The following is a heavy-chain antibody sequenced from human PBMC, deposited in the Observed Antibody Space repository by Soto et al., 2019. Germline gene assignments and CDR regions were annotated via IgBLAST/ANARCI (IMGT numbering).Heavy chain of an antibody. CDR3: ARPIGSDWFDP. D-gene: IGHD3-10*01. V-gene: IGHV3-30-3*01. Sequence: PGGSLRLSCAASGFTFSCYAMHWVRQAPGKGLEWVAVISYDGSNKYYADSVKGRFTISRDNSKNTLYLQMNSLRAEDTAVYYCARPIGSDWFDPWGQGTLVTVSS. J-gene: IGHJ5*02. CDR1: GFTFSCYA. CDR2: ISYDGSNK.